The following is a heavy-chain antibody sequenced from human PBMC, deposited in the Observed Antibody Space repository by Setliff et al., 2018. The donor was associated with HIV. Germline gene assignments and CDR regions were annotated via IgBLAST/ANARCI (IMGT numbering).Heavy chain of an antibody. J-gene: IGHJ6*03. CDR1: GYTFTNYD. CDR2: MNPNNGHT. Sequence: ASVKVSCKASGYTFTNYDINWVRQATGQGLEWMGWMNPNNGHTDYAQKFQGRVTVTTDTSTETAYMELRSLRSDDTAVYYCARDMQQLVPGEHYYYMDVWGKGTTVTVSS. D-gene: IGHD6-13*01. CDR3: ARDMQQLVPGEHYYYMDV. V-gene: IGHV1-8*02.